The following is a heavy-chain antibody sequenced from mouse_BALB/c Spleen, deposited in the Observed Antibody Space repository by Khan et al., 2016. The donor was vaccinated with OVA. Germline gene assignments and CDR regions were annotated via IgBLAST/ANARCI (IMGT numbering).Heavy chain of an antibody. V-gene: IGHV3-8*02. CDR1: GDSITSGY. D-gene: IGHD2-14*01. J-gene: IGHJ3*01. CDR3: ARSTYRYAFAY. CDR2: ILYSGST. Sequence: EVQLQESGPSLVKPSQTLSLTCSVTGDSITSGYWCWIRKFPGNKLEYMGYILYSGSTYYNPSLKSRISITRHTSQTHYDLQLKSVTTEDTATYYCARSTYRYAFAYWGQGTLVTVSA.